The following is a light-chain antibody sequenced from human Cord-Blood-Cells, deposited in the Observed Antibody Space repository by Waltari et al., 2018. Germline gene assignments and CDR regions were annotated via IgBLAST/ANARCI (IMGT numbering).Light chain of an antibody. CDR2: KAS. CDR3: QQYNSYSPWT. Sequence: DIQITQSPSTLSASVGDRVTITFRASQSISSWLAWYQQKPGKAPKLLIYKASSLESGVPSRFSGSGSGTEFTLTISSLQPDDFATYYCQQYNSYSPWTFGQGTKVEIK. V-gene: IGKV1-5*03. J-gene: IGKJ1*01. CDR1: QSISSW.